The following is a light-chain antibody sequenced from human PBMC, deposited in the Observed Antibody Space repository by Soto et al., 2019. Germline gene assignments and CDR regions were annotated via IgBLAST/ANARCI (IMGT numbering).Light chain of an antibody. CDR1: QSVNSN. V-gene: IGKV3-15*01. Sequence: EIVMTQSPATLSVSAGERATLSCRASQSVNSNLAWYQQKPGQAPRLLIYGASTRATGIPARFRGSGSGTEFTLTNSSLQSEDFVVYYCQQYNNWPKTFGQGTKVEIK. CDR2: GAS. CDR3: QQYNNWPKT. J-gene: IGKJ1*01.